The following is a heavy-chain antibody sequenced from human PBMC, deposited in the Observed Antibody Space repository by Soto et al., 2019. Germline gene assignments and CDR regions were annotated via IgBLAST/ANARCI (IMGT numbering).Heavy chain of an antibody. D-gene: IGHD1-1*01. CDR3: ARGPSGTRTYYFDY. CDR2: IIPIFGTA. CDR1: GGTFSSYA. V-gene: IGHV1-69*13. Sequence: AASVKVSCKASGGTFSSYAISWVRQAPGQGLEWMGGIIPIFGTANYAQKFQGRVTITADESTSTAYMELSSLRSEDTAVYYCARGPSGTRTYYFDYWGQGTLVTVSS. J-gene: IGHJ4*02.